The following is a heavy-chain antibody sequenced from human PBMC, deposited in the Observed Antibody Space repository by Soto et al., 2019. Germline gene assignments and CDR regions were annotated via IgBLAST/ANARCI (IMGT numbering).Heavy chain of an antibody. CDR1: GYTLTELS. CDR2: FDPEDGET. J-gene: IGHJ4*02. V-gene: IGHV1-24*01. D-gene: IGHD6-19*01. Sequence: ASVKVSFKVSGYTLTELSMHWVRQAPGKGLEWMGGFDPEDGETIYAQKFQGRVTMTEDTSTDTAYMELSSLRSEDTAVYYCATAIDYSSGWSKGVDYWGQGTLVTVSS. CDR3: ATAIDYSSGWSKGVDY.